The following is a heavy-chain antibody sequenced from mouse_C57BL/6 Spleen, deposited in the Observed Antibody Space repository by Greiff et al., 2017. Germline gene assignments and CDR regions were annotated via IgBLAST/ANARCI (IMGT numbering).Heavy chain of an antibody. Sequence: VKVVESGAELVRPGASVTLSCKASGYTFTDYEMHWVKQTPVHGLEWIGAIDPETGGTAYNQKFKGKAILTADKSSSTAYMELRSLTSEDSAVYYCTMPYYFDYWGQGTTLTVSS. V-gene: IGHV1-15*01. J-gene: IGHJ2*01. CDR1: GYTFTDYE. CDR3: TMPYYFDY. CDR2: IDPETGGT.